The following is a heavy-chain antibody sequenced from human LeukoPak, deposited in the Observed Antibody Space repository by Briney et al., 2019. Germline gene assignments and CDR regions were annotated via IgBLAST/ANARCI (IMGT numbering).Heavy chain of an antibody. J-gene: IGHJ6*03. D-gene: IGHD3-10*01. V-gene: IGHV3-30*02. CDR1: GFTFSSYG. Sequence: GGSLRLSCAASGFTFSSYGMHWVRQAPGKGLEWVAFIRYDGSNKYFADSVKGRFTISRDNSKNTLSLQMNSLRPEDTAVYYCTRAGGLVRGVHYYYYMDVWGKGTTVTISS. CDR3: TRAGGLVRGVHYYYYMDV. CDR2: IRYDGSNK.